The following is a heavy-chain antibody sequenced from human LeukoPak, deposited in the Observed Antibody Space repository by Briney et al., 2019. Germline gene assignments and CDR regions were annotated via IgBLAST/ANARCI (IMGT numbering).Heavy chain of an antibody. D-gene: IGHD3-9*01. V-gene: IGHV3-30*02. CDR2: IRYDGSNK. CDR3: ASPGILTGSYMDV. J-gene: IGHJ6*03. Sequence: GGSLRLSCAASGFTFSSYGMHWVRQAPGKGLEWVAFIRYDGSNKYYADSVKGRFTISRDNSKNTLYLQMNSLRAEDTAVYYCASPGILTGSYMDVWGKGTTVTISS. CDR1: GFTFSSYG.